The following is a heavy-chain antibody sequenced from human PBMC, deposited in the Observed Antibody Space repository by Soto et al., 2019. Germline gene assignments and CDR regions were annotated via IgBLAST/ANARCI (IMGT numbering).Heavy chain of an antibody. J-gene: IGHJ4*02. CDR2: IYYSGST. CDR3: ARGHSKYRSSSSPFDY. CDR1: GGSISSGDYY. V-gene: IGHV4-30-4*01. Sequence: SETLSLTCTVSGGSISSGDYYWSWIRQPPGKGLEWIGYIYYSGSTFYNPSLKNRVTISLDTSKNQFSLKLSSVTAADTAVYYCARGHSKYRSSSSPFDYWGQGTLVTVSS. D-gene: IGHD6-6*01.